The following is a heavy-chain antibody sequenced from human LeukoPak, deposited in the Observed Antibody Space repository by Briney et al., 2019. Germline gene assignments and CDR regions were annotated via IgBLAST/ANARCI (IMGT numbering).Heavy chain of an antibody. V-gene: IGHV1-69*05. D-gene: IGHD2-21*02. CDR3: ARDVTSIVVVTANYGDQIGDAFDI. J-gene: IGHJ3*02. Sequence: SVKVSCKASGGTFSSYAISWVRQAPGQGFEWMGGIIPIFGTANYAQKFQGRVTITTDESTSTAHMELSSLRSEDTAVYYCARDVTSIVVVTANYGDQIGDAFDIWGQGTMVTVSS. CDR1: GGTFSSYA. CDR2: IIPIFGTA.